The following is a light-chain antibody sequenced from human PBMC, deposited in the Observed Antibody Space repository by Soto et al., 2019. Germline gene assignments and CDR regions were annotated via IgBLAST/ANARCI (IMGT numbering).Light chain of an antibody. Sequence: QSALTQPPSASGSPGQSVTISCTGTSSDVGGYNSVSWYQQHPGKAPKLIISEVSKRPSGVPDRFSGSKSGNTASLTVSGLQAGDEADYYCSSHGGSNNAFVFGTGTKLTV. J-gene: IGLJ1*01. CDR3: SSHGGSNNAFV. V-gene: IGLV2-8*01. CDR2: EVS. CDR1: SSDVGGYNS.